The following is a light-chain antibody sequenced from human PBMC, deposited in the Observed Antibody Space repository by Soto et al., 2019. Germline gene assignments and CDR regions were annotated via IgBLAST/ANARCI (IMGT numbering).Light chain of an antibody. V-gene: IGLV2-14*01. CDR2: EVS. Sequence: QSVLTQTASVSGSPGQSITISCTGTSNDVGGYNYVSWYQQQPGKAPKLIIYEVSHRPSGISNRFSGSKSGNTASLTISGLHVEDEADYYCSSHSATSPYVFGTGTKVTVL. CDR3: SSHSATSPYV. CDR1: SNDVGGYNY. J-gene: IGLJ1*01.